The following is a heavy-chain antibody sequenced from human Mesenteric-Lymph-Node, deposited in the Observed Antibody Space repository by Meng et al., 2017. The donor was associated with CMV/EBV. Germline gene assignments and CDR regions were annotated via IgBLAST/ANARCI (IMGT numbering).Heavy chain of an antibody. CDR3: AKGILNIVVVPAAIPMGDYYYGMDV. J-gene: IGHJ6*02. CDR1: GFRFSDYR. Sequence: GESLKISCAASGFRFSDYRMNLVRQAPGKGLEWVAFIRYDGSNKYYADSVKGRFTISRDNSKNTLYLQMNSLRAEDTAVYYCAKGILNIVVVPAAIPMGDYYYGMDVWGQGTTVTVSS. D-gene: IGHD2-2*02. CDR2: IRYDGSNK. V-gene: IGHV3-30*02.